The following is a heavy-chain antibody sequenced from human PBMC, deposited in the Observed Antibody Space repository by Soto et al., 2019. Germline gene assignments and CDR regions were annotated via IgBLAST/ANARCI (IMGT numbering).Heavy chain of an antibody. V-gene: IGHV4-34*01. CDR3: ARGGTIFGVVIKKRYYFDY. D-gene: IGHD3-3*01. Sequence: QVQLQQWGAGLLKPSETLSLTCAVYGGSFSGYYWSWIRQPPGKGLEWIGEINHSGSTNYNPSLKSRVTISADTSKNPFSLKLSSVTAADTAVYYCARGGTIFGVVIKKRYYFDYWGQGTLVTVSS. CDR1: GGSFSGYY. J-gene: IGHJ4*02. CDR2: INHSGST.